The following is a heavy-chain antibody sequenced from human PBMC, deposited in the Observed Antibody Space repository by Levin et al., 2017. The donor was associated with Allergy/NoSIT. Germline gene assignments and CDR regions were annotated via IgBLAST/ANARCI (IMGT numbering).Heavy chain of an antibody. J-gene: IGHJ4*02. CDR2: ISSGSYI. CDR1: GFTFSSYS. CDR3: ARGLGFGELSPYFDY. D-gene: IGHD3-10*01. Sequence: PGGSLRLSCAASGFTFSSYSMNWVRQAPGKGLEWVSSISSGSYIYYADSVKGRFTISRDNAKNSLYLQMNSLRAEDTAVYYCARGLGFGELSPYFDYWGQGTLVTVSS. V-gene: IGHV3-21*01.